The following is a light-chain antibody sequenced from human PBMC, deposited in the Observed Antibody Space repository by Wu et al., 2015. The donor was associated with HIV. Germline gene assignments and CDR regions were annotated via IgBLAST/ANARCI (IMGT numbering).Light chain of an antibody. Sequence: IQMTQSPSSLSASVGDRISITCRASQGIRNDLGWYQQKPGTAPNLLIYKASTLESGVPSRFSGSGSGTEFTLTISSLQPDDFATYFCQQYNSYSITFGQGTRLEIK. CDR3: QQYNSYSIT. CDR1: QGIRND. J-gene: IGKJ5*01. CDR2: KAS. V-gene: IGKV1-5*03.